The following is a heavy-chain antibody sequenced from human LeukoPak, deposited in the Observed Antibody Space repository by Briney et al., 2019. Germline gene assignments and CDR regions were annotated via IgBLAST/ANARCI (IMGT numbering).Heavy chain of an antibody. J-gene: IGHJ4*02. CDR1: GGSISSSSYY. CDR2: IYYSGTT. V-gene: IGHV4-39*01. Sequence: PSETPSLTCTVSGGSISSSSYYWGWIRQPPGKGLEWIGSIYYSGTTYYNPSLKSRVTISVDTSKNQFSLKLGSVTAADTAVYYCARHLDYSNNGAFDYWGQGTLVTVSS. D-gene: IGHD4-11*01. CDR3: ARHLDYSNNGAFDY.